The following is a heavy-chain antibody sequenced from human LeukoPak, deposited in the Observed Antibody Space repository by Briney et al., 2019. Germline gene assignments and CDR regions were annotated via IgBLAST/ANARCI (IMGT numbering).Heavy chain of an antibody. CDR1: GFTFSDYY. V-gene: IGHV3-11*03. Sequence: GGSLRLSCAASGFTFSDYYMSWIRQSPGKGLGWVSYISSSSSYTNYADSVKGRFTISRDNAKNSLYLQMTSLRAEDTAVYYCARRFWYAFDIWGQGTMVTVSS. CDR3: ARRFWYAFDI. CDR2: ISSSSSYT. D-gene: IGHD3-3*01. J-gene: IGHJ3*02.